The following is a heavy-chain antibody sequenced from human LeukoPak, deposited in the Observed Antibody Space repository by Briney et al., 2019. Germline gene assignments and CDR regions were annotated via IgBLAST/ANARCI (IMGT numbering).Heavy chain of an antibody. CDR3: ARYEENSGWYSYYFDY. CDR2: IFYSGST. CDR1: GGSISSSSYY. D-gene: IGHD6-19*01. Sequence: SETLSLTCTVSGGSISSSSYYWGWIRQPPGKGLERIGSIFYSGSTYYNPSLTSRATISVDTSKNQFSLKLSSVTAADTAVYYCARYEENSGWYSYYFDYWGQGTLVTVSS. V-gene: IGHV4-39*01. J-gene: IGHJ4*02.